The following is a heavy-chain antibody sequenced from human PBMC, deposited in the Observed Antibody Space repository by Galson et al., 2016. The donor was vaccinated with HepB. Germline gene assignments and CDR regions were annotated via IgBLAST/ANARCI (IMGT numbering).Heavy chain of an antibody. CDR3: VVPIDRSGTEG. J-gene: IGHJ4*02. Sequence: SLRLSCAASGFSFSDFYMSWIRQAPRKGLEWVSFISSGSTYTNYADSVKGRFTVSRDNAKNSLYLQMNNLRVEDTALYYCVVPIDRSGTEGWGQGTLVTVSS. D-gene: IGHD6-25*01. CDR2: ISSGSTYT. CDR1: GFSFSDFY. V-gene: IGHV3-11*06.